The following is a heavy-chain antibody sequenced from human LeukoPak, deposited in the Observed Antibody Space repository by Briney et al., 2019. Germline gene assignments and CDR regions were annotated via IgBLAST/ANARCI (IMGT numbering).Heavy chain of an antibody. CDR2: INPNSGGT. CDR3: ARADYSSSSFDY. J-gene: IGHJ4*02. V-gene: IGHV1-2*02. D-gene: IGHD6-6*01. CDR1: GYTFTGYY. Sequence: ASVKVSCKASGYTFTGYYIHWVRQAPGQGLEWMGWINPNSGGTNYAQKFQGRVTMTRDTSISTAYMELSRLRSDDTAVYYCARADYSSSSFDYWGQGTLVTVSS.